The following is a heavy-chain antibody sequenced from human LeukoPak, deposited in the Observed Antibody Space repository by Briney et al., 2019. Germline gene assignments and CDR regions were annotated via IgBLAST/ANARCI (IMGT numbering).Heavy chain of an antibody. Sequence: GGSLRLSCAASGFAFCSSAMSWLRQAPGKGLEWVSAISGSGGTTYYADSVKGRFTISRDNSKSTLYLHMNSLRAEDTAVYYCAKGVGGIYYYYYMDVWGKGTTVTVSS. V-gene: IGHV3-23*01. J-gene: IGHJ6*03. CDR2: ISGSGGTT. CDR3: AKGVGGIYYYYYMDV. CDR1: GFAFCSSA. D-gene: IGHD3-16*01.